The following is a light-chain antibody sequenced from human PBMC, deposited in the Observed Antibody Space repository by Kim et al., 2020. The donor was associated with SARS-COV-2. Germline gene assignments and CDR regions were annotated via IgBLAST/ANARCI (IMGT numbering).Light chain of an antibody. Sequence: GQSITISCTGTSSDVGAYNYVSWYQQRPDKAPKLMIYDVSKRPSGGSNRFSGSKSGNTASLTISGLQAEDEADYYCSSYRSRDTYVFGTGTKVTVL. V-gene: IGLV2-14*03. J-gene: IGLJ1*01. CDR3: SSYRSRDTYV. CDR2: DVS. CDR1: SSDVGAYNY.